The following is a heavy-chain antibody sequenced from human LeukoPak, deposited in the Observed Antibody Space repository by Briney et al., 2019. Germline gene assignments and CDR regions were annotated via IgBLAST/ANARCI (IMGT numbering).Heavy chain of an antibody. CDR2: IYHSGST. Sequence: SETLSLTCTVSGYSISSGYYWGWIRQPPGKGLEWIGSIYHSGSTYYNPSLKSRVTISVDTSKNQFSLKLSSVTAADTAVYYCARAYSSSWYYFDYWGQGTLVTVSS. V-gene: IGHV4-38-2*02. CDR3: ARAYSSSWYYFDY. CDR1: GYSISSGYY. D-gene: IGHD6-13*01. J-gene: IGHJ4*02.